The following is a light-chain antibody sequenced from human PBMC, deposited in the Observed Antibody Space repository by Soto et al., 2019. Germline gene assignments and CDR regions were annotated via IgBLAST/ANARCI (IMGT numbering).Light chain of an antibody. Sequence: QSALTQPASVSGSPGQSITISCTGTSSDVGGYNYVSWYQQHPGKAPKLMIYEVSNRPSGVSNRFSGSKSGNTASLTISGLQAEDEADYYCSSYTSRSTPGFGGGPKLTVL. V-gene: IGLV2-14*01. CDR3: SSYTSRSTPG. J-gene: IGLJ2*01. CDR1: SSDVGGYNY. CDR2: EVS.